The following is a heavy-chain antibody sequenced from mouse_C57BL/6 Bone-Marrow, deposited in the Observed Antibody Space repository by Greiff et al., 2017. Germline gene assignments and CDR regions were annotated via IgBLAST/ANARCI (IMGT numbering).Heavy chain of an antibody. J-gene: IGHJ3*01. CDR1: GFTFSDYG. D-gene: IGHD4-1*01. CDR2: ISNLAYSI. V-gene: IGHV5-15*01. CDR3: ARDRTGPFAY. Sequence: EVMLVESGGGLVQPGGSLKLSCAASGFTFSDYGMAWVRQAPRKGPEWVAFISNLAYSIYYADTVTGRFTISRENAKNNLYLQMSHLKSEDTAMNYCARDRTGPFAYWGQGTLVTVSA.